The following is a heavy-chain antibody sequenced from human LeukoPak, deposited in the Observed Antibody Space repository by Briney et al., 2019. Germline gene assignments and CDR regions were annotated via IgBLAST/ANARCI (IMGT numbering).Heavy chain of an antibody. V-gene: IGHV3-53*01. CDR3: ARWASGSRPDFDY. CDR1: RFTVSSNY. Sequence: GGSLRLSCAASRFTVSSNYMSWVRQAPGKGLERVSVIYSGGSTYYADSVKGRFTISRDNSKNTLYLQMNSLRAGDTAVYYCARWASGSRPDFDYWGQGTLVTVSS. J-gene: IGHJ4*02. CDR2: IYSGGST. D-gene: IGHD1-26*01.